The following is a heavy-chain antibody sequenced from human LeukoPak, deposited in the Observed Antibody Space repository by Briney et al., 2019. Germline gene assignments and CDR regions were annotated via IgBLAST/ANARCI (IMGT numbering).Heavy chain of an antibody. V-gene: IGHV3-7*01. J-gene: IGHJ4*02. Sequence: GGSLRLSCAASGFTFSSYWMSWVRQAPGKGLEWVANIKQDGSEKYYVDSVKGRFTISRDNAKNSLYLQMNSLRAEDTAVYYCARDSLYYDFWSGYSPGDYWGQGTLVTVSS. CDR2: IKQDGSEK. D-gene: IGHD3-3*01. CDR1: GFTFSSYW. CDR3: ARDSLYYDFWSGYSPGDY.